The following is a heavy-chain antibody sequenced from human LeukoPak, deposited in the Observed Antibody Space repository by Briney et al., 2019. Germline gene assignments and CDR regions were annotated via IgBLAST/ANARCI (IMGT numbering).Heavy chain of an antibody. CDR1: GHNFTDYW. CDR3: ARRGYSGYSPLDS. D-gene: IGHD5-12*01. CDR2: IHPSDSET. J-gene: IGHJ4*02. V-gene: IGHV5-51*01. Sequence: GESLKISCRASGHNFTDYWIAWVRPLPGKGLEWVGIIHPSDSETQYSPSFQGQVTISADNSITTAYLQWSSLKASDTAIYYCARRGYSGYSPLDSWGQGTLVFVSS.